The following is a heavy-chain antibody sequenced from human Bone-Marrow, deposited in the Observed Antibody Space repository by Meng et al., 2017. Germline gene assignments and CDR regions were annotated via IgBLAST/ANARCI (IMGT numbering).Heavy chain of an antibody. CDR2: INPKSGDT. Sequence: ASVKASCKPSGYNFPDYYIHWVRRAPGQGLEWMGRINPKSGDTHYAQKFQGRVTMTEDTSTDTAYMELSSLRSEDTAVYYCATPDSSSWEYYFDYWGQGTLVTVSS. J-gene: IGHJ4*02. CDR3: ATPDSSSWEYYFDY. CDR1: GYNFPDYY. V-gene: IGHV1-2*06. D-gene: IGHD6-13*01.